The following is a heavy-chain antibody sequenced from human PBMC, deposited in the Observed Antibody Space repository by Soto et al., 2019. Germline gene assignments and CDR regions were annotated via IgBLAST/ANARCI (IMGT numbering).Heavy chain of an antibody. Sequence: QITLKESGPTLVKPTQTLTLTCTFSGFSLSTSGVGVGWIRQPPGKALEWLALIYWDDDKRYSPSLKSRLTITKDISKNQVVLTMTNMDPVDTATYYCAHRPPSIAARLGDNWFDPWGQGTLVTVSS. J-gene: IGHJ5*02. D-gene: IGHD6-6*01. CDR2: IYWDDDK. V-gene: IGHV2-5*02. CDR3: AHRPPSIAARLGDNWFDP. CDR1: GFSLSTSGVG.